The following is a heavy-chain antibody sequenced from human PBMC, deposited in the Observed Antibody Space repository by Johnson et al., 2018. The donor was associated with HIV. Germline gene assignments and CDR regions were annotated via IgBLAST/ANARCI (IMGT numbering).Heavy chain of an antibody. CDR3: AKDQHGPLVPTVMRDDAFDI. J-gene: IGHJ3*02. CDR1: GFTFSDYY. V-gene: IGHV3-33*03. D-gene: IGHD5-12*01. CDR2: IWHDGRDV. Sequence: VQLVESGGGLVKPGGSLRLSCAASGFTFSDYYMTWIRQAPGKGLEWVAFIWHDGRDVYYADSVKGRFPVPRDHSKNAVYLQMNSLGAGDTAVYYCAKDQHGPLVPTVMRDDAFDIWGQGTMVTVSS.